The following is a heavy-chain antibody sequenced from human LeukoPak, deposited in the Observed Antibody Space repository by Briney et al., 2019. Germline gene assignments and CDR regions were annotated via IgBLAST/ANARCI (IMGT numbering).Heavy chain of an antibody. CDR2: ISSSSSYI. CDR3: ARDHAGGDYVGYFDC. D-gene: IGHD4-17*01. J-gene: IGHJ4*02. V-gene: IGHV3-21*01. Sequence: PGGSLTLSCAASGFTFSSYSMNWVRQAPGKGLEWVSSISSSSSYIYYADSVKGRFTISRDNAKNALYLQMNSLRAEDTAVYYCARDHAGGDYVGYFDCWGQGTLVTVSS. CDR1: GFTFSSYS.